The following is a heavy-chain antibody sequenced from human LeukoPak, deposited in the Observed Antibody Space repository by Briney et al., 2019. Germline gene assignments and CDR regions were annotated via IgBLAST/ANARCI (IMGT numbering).Heavy chain of an antibody. J-gene: IGHJ6*02. CDR1: GGSISSSSYY. Sequence: KTSETLSLTCTVSGGSISSSSYYWSWIRQPPGKGLEWIGYIYYSGSTNYNPSLKSRVTISVDTSKNQFSLKLSSVTAADTAVYYCARDRKLLYYYYYGMDVWGQGTTVTVSS. CDR2: IYYSGST. CDR3: ARDRKLLYYYYYGMDV. V-gene: IGHV4-61*01. D-gene: IGHD1-7*01.